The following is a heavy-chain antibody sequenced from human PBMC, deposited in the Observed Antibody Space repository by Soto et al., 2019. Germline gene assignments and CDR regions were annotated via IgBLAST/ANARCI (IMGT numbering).Heavy chain of an antibody. CDR2: INAGNGNT. CDR1: GYTFTSYT. J-gene: IGHJ4*02. Sequence: ASVKVSCKASGYTFTSYTMHWVRQAPGQRLEWMGWINAGNGNTKYSQKFQGRVTITRDTSASTAYMELSSLRSEDTAVYYCARDPVSLYYFDYWGQGTLVTVS. CDR3: ARDPVSLYYFDY. V-gene: IGHV1-3*01.